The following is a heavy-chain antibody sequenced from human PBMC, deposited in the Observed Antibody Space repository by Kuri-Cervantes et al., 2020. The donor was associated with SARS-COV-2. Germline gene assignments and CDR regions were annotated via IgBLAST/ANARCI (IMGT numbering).Heavy chain of an antibody. D-gene: IGHD1-1*01. CDR1: GYTFTDYY. V-gene: IGHV1-2*04. J-gene: IGHJ4*02. CDR2: INPNSGST. CDR3: ARPPPGRQLWVGDY. Sequence: ASVKVSCKASGYTFTDYYIHWVRQAPGQGLEWMGWINPNSGSTKNAQSFQGWVTMTRDTSNSTAYMELNRLKSDDTAVYYCARPPPGRQLWVGDYWGQGTPVTVSS.